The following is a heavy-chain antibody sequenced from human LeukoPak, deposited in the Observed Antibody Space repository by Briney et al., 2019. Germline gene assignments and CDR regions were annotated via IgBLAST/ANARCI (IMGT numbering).Heavy chain of an antibody. D-gene: IGHD1-1*01. J-gene: IGHJ4*02. Sequence: GGSLRLSCAASGFTFNNYWMSWVRQAPGKGLEWVANIKEDGSEKFYVDSVKGRFSMPRDNARNSLYLQMNSLRAEDTAVYYCARGVPTGIDYFDYWGQGTLVTVSS. CDR3: ARGVPTGIDYFDY. CDR2: IKEDGSEK. V-gene: IGHV3-7*01. CDR1: GFTFNNYW.